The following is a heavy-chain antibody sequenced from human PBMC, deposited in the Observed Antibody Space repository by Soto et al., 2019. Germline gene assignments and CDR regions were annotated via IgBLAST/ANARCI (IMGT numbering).Heavy chain of an antibody. J-gene: IGHJ4*02. CDR3: ARGYGETSTSTIGC. CDR1: GGSISSGDYY. V-gene: IGHV4-30-2*01. Sequence: SETLSLTCTVSGGSISSGDYYWSWIRQPPGKGLEWIGYIYHSGSTYYNPSLKSRVTISVDRSKNQFSLKLSSVTAEDTAVYSCARGYGETSTSTIGCWGQGTLVTVSS. D-gene: IGHD5-18*01. CDR2: IYHSGST.